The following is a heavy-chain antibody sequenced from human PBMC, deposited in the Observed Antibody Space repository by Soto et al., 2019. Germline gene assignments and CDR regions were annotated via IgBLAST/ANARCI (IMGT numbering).Heavy chain of an antibody. V-gene: IGHV1-69*13. J-gene: IGHJ3*01. CDR2: IIPIFGPA. D-gene: IGHD1-26*01. CDR1: GGTFSSYA. CDR3: ARTLEIPYCHGKDV. Sequence: SVQVSCKASGGTFSSYAISWVRQSSGQRLEWVGGIIPIFGPAHYVQKSQGRVTITADESSFAAYMELSRLKSEDTAVHYCARTLEIPYCHGKDVWSQGTTVTV.